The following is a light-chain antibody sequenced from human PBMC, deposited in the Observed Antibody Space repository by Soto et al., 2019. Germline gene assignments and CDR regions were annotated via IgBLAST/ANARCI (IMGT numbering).Light chain of an antibody. CDR2: EVS. Sequence: QSALTQPASVSGSPGQSITISCTGTSSDVGGYNYVSWYQQHPGKAPKLMLYEVSNRPSGVSNRFSGSKSGNTASLTISSLQAEDEADYYCSSSTSSSSLVFGGGTKVTVL. J-gene: IGLJ2*01. CDR3: SSSTSSSSLV. CDR1: SSDVGGYNY. V-gene: IGLV2-14*01.